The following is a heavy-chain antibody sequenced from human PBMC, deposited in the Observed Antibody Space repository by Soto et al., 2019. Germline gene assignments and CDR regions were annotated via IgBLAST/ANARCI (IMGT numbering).Heavy chain of an antibody. CDR3: AREAAMVSVDY. V-gene: IGHV3-7*01. CDR2: IKEDGSER. Sequence: GAPGPSRGAPGFPFSLFWMGWGPQAPGKGLEWVANIKEDGSERYYVDSVKGRFTISRDNAKNSLYLQMNSLGVEDTAVYYCAREAAMVSVDYWGQGTPVTVSS. CDR1: GFPFSLFW. D-gene: IGHD5-18*01. J-gene: IGHJ4*02.